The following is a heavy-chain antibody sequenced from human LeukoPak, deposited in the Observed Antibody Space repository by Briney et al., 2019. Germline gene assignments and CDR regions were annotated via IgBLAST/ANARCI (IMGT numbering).Heavy chain of an antibody. D-gene: IGHD2-2*01. V-gene: IGHV1-46*01. CDR2: IIPSGGST. CDR1: GYTFTSYY. CDR3: AREVNPIVVVPAARKDAFDI. J-gene: IGHJ3*02. Sequence: ASVKVSCKASGYTFTSYYMHWVRQAPGQGLEWMGIIIPSGGSTSYAQKFQGRVTITADESTSTAYMELSSLRSEDTAVYYCAREVNPIVVVPAARKDAFDIWGQGTMVTVSS.